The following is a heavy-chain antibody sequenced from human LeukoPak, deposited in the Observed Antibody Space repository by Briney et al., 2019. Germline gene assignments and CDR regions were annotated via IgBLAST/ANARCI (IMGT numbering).Heavy chain of an antibody. Sequence: GSSVKVSCKASGGTFSSYAINWVRQATGQGLEWMGWMNPNSGNTGYAQKFQGRVTMTRNTSISTAYMELSSLRSEDTAVYYCARGLFYCGSGSDSDYWGQGTLVTVSS. V-gene: IGHV1-8*02. CDR1: GGTFSSYA. CDR2: MNPNSGNT. J-gene: IGHJ4*02. CDR3: ARGLFYCGSGSDSDY. D-gene: IGHD3-10*01.